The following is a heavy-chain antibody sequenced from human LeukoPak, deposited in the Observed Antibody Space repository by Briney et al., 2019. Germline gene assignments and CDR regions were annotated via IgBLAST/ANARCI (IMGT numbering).Heavy chain of an antibody. J-gene: IGHJ6*03. CDR2: IIPIFGTA. CDR3: ARVRAVAGTKYYYYYYMDV. D-gene: IGHD6-19*01. CDR1: GGTFSSYA. V-gene: IGHV1-69*05. Sequence: SVKVSCKASGGTFSSYAISWVRQAPGQGLEWMGGIIPIFGTANYAQKFQGRVTITTDKSTSTAYMELSSLRSEDTAVYYCARVRAVAGTKYYYYYYMDVWGKGTTVTVSS.